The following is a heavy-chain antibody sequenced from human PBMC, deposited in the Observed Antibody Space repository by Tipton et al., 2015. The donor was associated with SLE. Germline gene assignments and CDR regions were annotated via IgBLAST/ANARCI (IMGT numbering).Heavy chain of an antibody. CDR1: GGSISSHY. Sequence: TLSLTCTVSGGSISSHYWSWIRQPPGKGLEWIGRIYTSGSTNYNPSLKSRVTISVDTSKNQFSLKLSSVTAADTAVYYCARGRLSSGYSVGAFDIWGQGTMVTVSS. D-gene: IGHD3-22*01. J-gene: IGHJ3*02. V-gene: IGHV4-4*08. CDR2: IYTSGST. CDR3: ARGRLSSGYSVGAFDI.